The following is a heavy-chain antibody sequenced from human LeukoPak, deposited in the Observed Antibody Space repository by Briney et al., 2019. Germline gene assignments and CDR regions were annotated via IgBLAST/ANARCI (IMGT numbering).Heavy chain of an antibody. CDR3: ARGPTISETGYFDF. V-gene: IGHV4-34*01. CDR1: GESFSAYY. CDR2: INHRGDT. J-gene: IGHJ4*03. Sequence: PSETLSLTCAVYGESFSAYYWSWIRQSPGKGLERIAEINHRGDTNYNPSVKSRVTISIDTSKNQFSLKVRSLTAADTAVYYCARGPTISETGYFDFWGQGTLVTVSS. D-gene: IGHD1-1*01.